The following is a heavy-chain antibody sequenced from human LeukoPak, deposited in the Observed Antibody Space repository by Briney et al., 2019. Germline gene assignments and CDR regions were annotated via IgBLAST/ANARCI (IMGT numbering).Heavy chain of an antibody. CDR2: ISGSGGKT. J-gene: IGHJ4*02. CDR1: GFTFSSYA. Sequence: PGGSLRLSCAASGFTFSSYAMSWVRQAPGKGLEWLSGISGSGGKTYYADSVKGRFIISRDNSKSTLYLQMNSLRAEDTAVYYCAKVVDCGGDCYSDYWGQGSLVTVSS. V-gene: IGHV3-23*01. CDR3: AKVVDCGGDCYSDY. D-gene: IGHD2-21*02.